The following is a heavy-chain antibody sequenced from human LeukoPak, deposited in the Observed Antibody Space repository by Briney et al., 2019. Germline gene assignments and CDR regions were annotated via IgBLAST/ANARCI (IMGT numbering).Heavy chain of an antibody. Sequence: SVKVSCKASGGTFSSYAISWVRQAPGQGLEWMGGIIPIFGTANYAQKFQGRVTITADESTSTAYMELSSLRSEDTAVYYCARVSSYDFWSGYYAYYYYMDVWGKGTTVTVSS. CDR3: ARVSSYDFWSGYYAYYYYMDV. D-gene: IGHD3-3*01. CDR2: IIPIFGTA. CDR1: GGTFSSYA. J-gene: IGHJ6*03. V-gene: IGHV1-69*13.